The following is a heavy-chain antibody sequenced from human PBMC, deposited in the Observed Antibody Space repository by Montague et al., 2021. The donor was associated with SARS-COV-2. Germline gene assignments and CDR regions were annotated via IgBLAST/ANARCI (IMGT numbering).Heavy chain of an antibody. J-gene: IGHJ5*02. D-gene: IGHD3-3*01. CDR2: IYYSGST. Sequence: SETLSLTCTVSGGSISSYYWSWIRQPPGKGLEWIGYIYYSGSTNYNPSLKSRVTISVDTSKNQFSLKLNSVTAADTAVYYCARCITIFGVVGSWFDPWGQGTLVTDSS. CDR1: GGSISSYY. CDR3: ARCITIFGVVGSWFDP. V-gene: IGHV4-59*01.